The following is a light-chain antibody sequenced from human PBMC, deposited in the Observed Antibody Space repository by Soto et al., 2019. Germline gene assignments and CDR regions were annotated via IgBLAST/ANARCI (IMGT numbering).Light chain of an antibody. Sequence: NFMLTQPHSVSESPGKTVTISCTRSSGNIASSFVQWFQQRPGSSPTTVIYEDNQRPSGVPDRFSGSIDSSSNSASLTISGLKTEDEAEYICHSYARTNQVFGGGTKLTVL. CDR2: EDN. CDR1: SGNIASSF. CDR3: HSYARTNQV. J-gene: IGLJ2*01. V-gene: IGLV6-57*01.